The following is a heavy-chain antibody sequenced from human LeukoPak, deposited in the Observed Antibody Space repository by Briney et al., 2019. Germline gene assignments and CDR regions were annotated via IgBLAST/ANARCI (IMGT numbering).Heavy chain of an antibody. Sequence: SVKVSCKASGGTFSSYAISWVRQAPGQGLEWMGRIIPIFGTANYAQKFQGRVAITTDESTSTAYMELSSLRSEDTAVYYCASLVQQWLAVAGGYYYYMDVWGKGTTVTVSS. V-gene: IGHV1-69*05. CDR1: GGTFSSYA. D-gene: IGHD6-19*01. CDR2: IIPIFGTA. J-gene: IGHJ6*03. CDR3: ASLVQQWLAVAGGYYYYMDV.